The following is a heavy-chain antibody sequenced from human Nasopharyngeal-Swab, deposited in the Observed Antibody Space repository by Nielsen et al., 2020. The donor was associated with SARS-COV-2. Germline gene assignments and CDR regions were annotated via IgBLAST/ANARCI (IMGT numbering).Heavy chain of an antibody. Sequence: WVRQAPGQGLEWMGRINPNSGGTNYAQKFQGRVTMTRDTSISTAYMELSRLRSDDTAVYYCTKQVQVAAAGYYYYYGMDVWGQGTTVTVSS. CDR3: TKQVQVAAAGYYYYYGMDV. CDR2: INPNSGGT. J-gene: IGHJ6*02. V-gene: IGHV1-2*06. D-gene: IGHD6-13*01.